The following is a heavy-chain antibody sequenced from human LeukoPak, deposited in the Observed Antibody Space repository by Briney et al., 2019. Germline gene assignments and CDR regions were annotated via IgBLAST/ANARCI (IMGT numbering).Heavy chain of an antibody. Sequence: ASVKVSCKASGYTFTGYYMHWVRQAPGQGLEWMGWINPNSGGTNYAQKFQGRVTMTEDTSTDTAYMELSSLRSEDTAVYYCATESSGYYYERFDYWGQGTLVTVSS. V-gene: IGHV1-2*02. CDR1: GYTFTGYY. CDR2: INPNSGGT. D-gene: IGHD3-22*01. CDR3: ATESSGYYYERFDY. J-gene: IGHJ4*02.